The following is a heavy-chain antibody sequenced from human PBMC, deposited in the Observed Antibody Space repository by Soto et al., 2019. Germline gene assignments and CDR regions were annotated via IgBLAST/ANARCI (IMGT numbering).Heavy chain of an antibody. Sequence: ASETLSLTCAVSGGSISSGGYSWSWIRQPPGKGLEWIGYIYHSGSTYYNPSLKSRVTISVDRSKNQFSLKLSSVTAADTAVYYCARENYDSSGFFDYWGQGTLVTVSS. V-gene: IGHV4-30-2*01. CDR3: ARENYDSSGFFDY. D-gene: IGHD3-22*01. J-gene: IGHJ4*02. CDR2: IYHSGST. CDR1: GGSISSGGYS.